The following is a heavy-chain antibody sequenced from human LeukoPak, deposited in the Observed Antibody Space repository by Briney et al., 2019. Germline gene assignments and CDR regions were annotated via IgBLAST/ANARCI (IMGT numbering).Heavy chain of an antibody. CDR2: LDPEDGET. D-gene: IGHD3-22*01. Sequence: ASVKVSCKVSGYTLTELSMHWVRQAPGKGLEWMGGLDPEDGETIYAQKFQGRVTMTEDTSTDTAYMELSSLRSEDTAVYYCATAQNRNYYDSSGSNYYFDYWGQGTPVTVSS. J-gene: IGHJ4*02. CDR3: ATAQNRNYYDSSGSNYYFDY. CDR1: GYTLTELS. V-gene: IGHV1-24*01.